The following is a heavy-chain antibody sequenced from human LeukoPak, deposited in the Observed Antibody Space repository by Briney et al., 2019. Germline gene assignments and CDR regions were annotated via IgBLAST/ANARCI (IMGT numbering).Heavy chain of an antibody. CDR1: GFTFSSYW. CDR2: IKQDGSQK. J-gene: IGHJ3*02. Sequence: PGGSLRLSCAASGFTFSSYWMSWVRQAPGKGLEWVANIKQDGSQKYYVDSVKGRFTISRDNAKNSLYLQMNSLRAEDTAVYYCAKDRHRRVGATTGAFDIWGQGTMVTVSS. V-gene: IGHV3-7*03. D-gene: IGHD1-26*01. CDR3: AKDRHRRVGATTGAFDI.